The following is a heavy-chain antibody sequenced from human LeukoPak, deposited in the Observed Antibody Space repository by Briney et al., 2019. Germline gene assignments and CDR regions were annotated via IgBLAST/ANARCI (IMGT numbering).Heavy chain of an antibody. D-gene: IGHD6-6*01. J-gene: IGHJ4*02. Sequence: GGSLRLSCAASGFTFSSYWMSWVRQAPGRGLEWVANIKQDGSEKYYVDSVKGRFTISRDNAKNSLYLQMNSLRAEDTAVYYCAREGSSDYFDYWGQGTLVTVSS. V-gene: IGHV3-7*01. CDR3: AREGSSDYFDY. CDR2: IKQDGSEK. CDR1: GFTFSSYW.